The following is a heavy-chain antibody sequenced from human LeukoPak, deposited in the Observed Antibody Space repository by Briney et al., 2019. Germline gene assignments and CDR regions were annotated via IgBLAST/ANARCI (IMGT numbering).Heavy chain of an antibody. CDR2: IYHSGST. CDR1: GVSISSGGYS. V-gene: IGHV4-30-2*01. D-gene: IGHD2-15*01. Sequence: SETLSLTCAVSGVSISSGGYSWSWIRQPPGKGLEWIGYIYHSGSTYYNPSLKSRVTISVDRSKNQFSLRLSSVTAADTAVYYCARLSQYCSGGSCYGNHFDYWGQGTLVTVSS. CDR3: ARLSQYCSGGSCYGNHFDY. J-gene: IGHJ4*02.